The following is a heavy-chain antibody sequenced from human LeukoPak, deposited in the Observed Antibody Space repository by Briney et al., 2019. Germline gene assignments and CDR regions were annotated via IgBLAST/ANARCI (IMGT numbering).Heavy chain of an antibody. D-gene: IGHD6-13*01. CDR3: ARGVIGQQLNGHFDY. V-gene: IGHV1-2*02. Sequence: VASVKVSCKASGHTFTAYYMFWVRQAPGQGLEWMGWINPNSGGTNFAPNFQGRVTMTRDTSISTAYMELSGLTSDDTAVYYCARGVIGQQLNGHFDYWGQGTLVTVSS. CDR1: GHTFTAYY. CDR2: INPNSGGT. J-gene: IGHJ4*02.